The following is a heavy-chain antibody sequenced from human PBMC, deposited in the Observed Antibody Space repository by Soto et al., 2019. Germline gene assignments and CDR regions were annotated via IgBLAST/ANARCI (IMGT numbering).Heavy chain of an antibody. V-gene: IGHV3-48*01. Sequence: HPGGSLRLSCAASGFTFSSYSMNWVRQAPGKGLEWVSYISSSSSTIYYADSVKGRFTISRDNAKNSLYLQMNSLRAEDTAVYYCARDLLRSAYDYIWGSYRPRYDAFDIWGQGTMVTVSS. D-gene: IGHD3-16*02. CDR1: GFTFSSYS. CDR2: ISSSSSTI. CDR3: ARDLLRSAYDYIWGSYRPRYDAFDI. J-gene: IGHJ3*02.